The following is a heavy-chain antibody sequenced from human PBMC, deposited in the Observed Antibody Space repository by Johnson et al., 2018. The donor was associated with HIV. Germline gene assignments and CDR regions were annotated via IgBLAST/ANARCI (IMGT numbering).Heavy chain of an antibody. J-gene: IGHJ3*02. Sequence: LVESGGGLVQPGGSVRLSCAASGFTFSNYAMHWVRQAPGKGLEWVSGISWNSGSIGYADSVKGRFTISRDNAKNSLYLQMDSLRAEDTALYYCAKDIGVTTPWDAFDIWGRGTMVTVSS. CDR2: ISWNSGSI. CDR1: GFTFSNYA. D-gene: IGHD4-17*01. CDR3: AKDIGVTTPWDAFDI. V-gene: IGHV3-9*01.